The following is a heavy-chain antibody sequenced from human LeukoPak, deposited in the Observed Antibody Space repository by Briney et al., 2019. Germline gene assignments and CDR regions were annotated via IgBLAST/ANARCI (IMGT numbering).Heavy chain of an antibody. J-gene: IGHJ4*02. V-gene: IGHV3-7*05. CDR2: TKEDGSDK. D-gene: IGHD3-10*01. Sequence: PGGSLRLSCAASGFTFSSSWMGWVRQAPGKGLEWVANTKEDGSDKLYVDSMKGRFTISRDNAKSSLFLQMNSLRAEDTAVYYCARHGSYNFDYWGQGALVTVSS. CDR1: GFTFSSSW. CDR3: ARHGSYNFDY.